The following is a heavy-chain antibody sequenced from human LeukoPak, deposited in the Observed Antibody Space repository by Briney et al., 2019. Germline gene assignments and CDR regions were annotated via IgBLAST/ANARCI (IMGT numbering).Heavy chain of an antibody. V-gene: IGHV3-7*03. CDR1: GFTFSSYW. Sequence: GGSLRLSCAASGFTFSSYWMNWARQAPGKGLEWVASINHNGNVNYYVDSVKSRFTISRDNAKNSLYLQMSNLRAEDTAVYFCARGGGLDVWGQGATVTVSS. CDR3: ARGGGLDV. CDR2: INHNGNVN. J-gene: IGHJ6*02. D-gene: IGHD3-16*01.